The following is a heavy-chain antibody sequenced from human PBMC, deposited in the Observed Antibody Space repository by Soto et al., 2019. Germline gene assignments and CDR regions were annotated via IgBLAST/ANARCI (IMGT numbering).Heavy chain of an antibody. D-gene: IGHD6-13*01. CDR2: INSDGSST. J-gene: IGHJ6*02. V-gene: IGHV3-74*01. Sequence: GGSLRLSCAASGFTFSSYWMHWVRQAPGKGLVWVSRINSDGSSTSYADSVKGRFTISRDNAKNTLYLQMNSLRAEDTAVYYGAREMSSSWYYYYGMDVWGQGTTVTVSS. CDR1: GFTFSSYW. CDR3: AREMSSSWYYYYGMDV.